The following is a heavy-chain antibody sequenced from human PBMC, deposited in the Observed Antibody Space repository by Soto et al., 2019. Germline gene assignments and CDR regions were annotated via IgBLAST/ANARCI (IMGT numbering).Heavy chain of an antibody. V-gene: IGHV3-15*01. J-gene: IGHJ5*02. Sequence: EVQLVESGGGSATPGGSLRLSCAASGFIFRNDWMNWVRQAPGKGLEWVARIKTKIDGGTTDYAAPVKGRFFISRDDSQNTLFLQMNSLQTEDTAVYYCARDGFRGYDTGGWFDPWGQGTLVTVSS. CDR1: GFIFRNDW. D-gene: IGHD5-12*01. CDR3: ARDGFRGYDTGGWFDP. CDR2: IKTKIDGGTT.